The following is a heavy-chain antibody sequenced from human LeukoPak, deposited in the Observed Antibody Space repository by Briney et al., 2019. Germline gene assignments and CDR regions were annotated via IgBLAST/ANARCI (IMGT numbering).Heavy chain of an antibody. CDR2: ISGSGATL. CDR3: ARALYGSSGYYYY. V-gene: IGHV3-11*01. Sequence: GGSLRLSCAASGFNFSDHYMSWVRQTPGRGLEWVTYISGSGATLHHADSVKGRFTISRDNAKNSLSLQMNSLRAEDTALYYCARALYGSSGYYYYWGQGILVTVSS. J-gene: IGHJ4*02. D-gene: IGHD3-22*01. CDR1: GFNFSDHY.